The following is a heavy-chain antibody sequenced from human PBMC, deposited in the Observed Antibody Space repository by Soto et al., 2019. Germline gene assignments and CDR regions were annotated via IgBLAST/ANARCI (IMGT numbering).Heavy chain of an antibody. CDR3: ATDVSSGWAINWFDP. V-gene: IGHV1-24*01. J-gene: IGHJ5*02. Sequence: ASVKVSCKVSGYTLTELSMHWVRQAPGKGLEWMGGFDPEDGETIYAQKFQGRVTMTEDTSTDTAHMELSSLRSEDTAVYYCATDVSSGWAINWFDPWGQGTLVTVSS. D-gene: IGHD6-19*01. CDR2: FDPEDGET. CDR1: GYTLTELS.